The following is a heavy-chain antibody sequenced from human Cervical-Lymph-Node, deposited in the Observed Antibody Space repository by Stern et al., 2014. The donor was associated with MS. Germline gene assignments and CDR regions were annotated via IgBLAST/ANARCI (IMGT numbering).Heavy chain of an antibody. V-gene: IGHV1-69*04. J-gene: IGHJ5*02. CDR1: GGKFSSSFA. CDR2: ILPIIGLA. CDR3: ARGIVTNRPASTLHNLFDP. Sequence: VQLVQSGAEVKKPGSSVNVSCQASGGKFSSSFAVSWVRQAPGQGLEWMGRILPIIGLANYAQKFETRLTITADRSTSTVYMALSSLTSDDTALYYCARGIVTNRPASTLHNLFDPWGQGTLVTVSS. D-gene: IGHD4-17*01.